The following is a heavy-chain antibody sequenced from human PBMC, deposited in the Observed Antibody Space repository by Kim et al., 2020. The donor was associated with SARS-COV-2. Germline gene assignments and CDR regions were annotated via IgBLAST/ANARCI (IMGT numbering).Heavy chain of an antibody. D-gene: IGHD2-15*01. V-gene: IGHV4-61*01. CDR2: ICNTGST. Sequence: SETLSLTCTISGGSVSSGNYCWSWIRQAPGKGLEWIAYICNTGSTNHNPSLKSRLTISIDTSKNQFSLKLTSVTAADTAVYYCARAQHGLPPWGQGSLFT. CDR1: GGSVSSGNYC. CDR3: ARAQHGLPP. J-gene: IGHJ5*02.